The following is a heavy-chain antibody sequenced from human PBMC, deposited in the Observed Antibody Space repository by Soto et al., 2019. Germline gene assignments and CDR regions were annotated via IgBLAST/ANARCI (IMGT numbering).Heavy chain of an antibody. J-gene: IGHJ4*02. CDR1: GYTFTSYA. CDR2: INAGNGNT. Sequence: QVQLVQSGAEVKKPGASVKVSCKASGYTFTSYAMHWVRQAPGQRLEWMGWINAGNGNTKYSQKFQGRVTITRDTSASTAYMELSSLRSEDTAVYYCAREGPWYSSSWYYCDYWGQGTLVTVSS. D-gene: IGHD6-13*01. CDR3: AREGPWYSSSWYYCDY. V-gene: IGHV1-3*01.